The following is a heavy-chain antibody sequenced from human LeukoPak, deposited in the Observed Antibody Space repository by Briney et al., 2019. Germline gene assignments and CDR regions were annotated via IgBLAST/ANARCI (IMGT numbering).Heavy chain of an antibody. D-gene: IGHD1-26*01. Sequence: GGSLRLSCAASGFTFSSYGMHWVRQAPGKGLEWVAVISYDGSNKYYADSVKGRFTISRDNSKNTLYLQMNSLRAEDTAVYYCAKHGGQSYFFDYWGQGTLVTVSS. V-gene: IGHV3-30*18. CDR2: ISYDGSNK. J-gene: IGHJ4*02. CDR1: GFTFSSYG. CDR3: AKHGGQSYFFDY.